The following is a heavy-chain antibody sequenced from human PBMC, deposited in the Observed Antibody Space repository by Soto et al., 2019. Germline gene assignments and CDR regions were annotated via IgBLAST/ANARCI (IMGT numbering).Heavy chain of an antibody. Sequence: GESLKIYCKGSGYSFTSYWIGWVRQMPGKGLEWMGIIYPGDSDTRYSPSFQGQVTISADKSISTAYLQWSSLKASDTAMYYCARARLSRPYYMDVWGKGTTVTVSS. V-gene: IGHV5-51*01. J-gene: IGHJ6*03. D-gene: IGHD5-12*01. CDR2: IYPGDSDT. CDR1: GYSFTSYW. CDR3: ARARLSRPYYMDV.